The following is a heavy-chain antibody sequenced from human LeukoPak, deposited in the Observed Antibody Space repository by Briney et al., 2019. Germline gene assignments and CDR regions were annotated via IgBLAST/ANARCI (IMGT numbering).Heavy chain of an antibody. V-gene: IGHV1-46*01. CDR2: INPSGTST. Sequence: ASVKVSCKTSGYTFTNYYMHLVRQAPGQGLEWMGIINPSGTSTTYAQKFQGRVTITRDTSTSTDFMELSSLRSEDTAVYYCARHDLGGSSPFDYWGQGTLVTASS. D-gene: IGHD2-15*01. CDR1: GYTFTNYY. J-gene: IGHJ4*02. CDR3: ARHDLGGSSPFDY.